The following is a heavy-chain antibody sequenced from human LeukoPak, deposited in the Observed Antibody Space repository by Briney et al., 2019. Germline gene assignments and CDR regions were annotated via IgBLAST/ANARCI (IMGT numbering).Heavy chain of an antibody. V-gene: IGHV4-59*08. Sequence: SETLSLTCTISGGSISSYYWSWVRQPPGKGLEWIGYIYYSGSTNYNPSLKSRVTISVDTSKNQFSLKLSSVTAADTAVYYCARQGLGTEAFDIWGQGTMVTVSS. J-gene: IGHJ3*02. CDR1: GGSISSYY. CDR2: IYYSGST. D-gene: IGHD1-1*01. CDR3: ARQGLGTEAFDI.